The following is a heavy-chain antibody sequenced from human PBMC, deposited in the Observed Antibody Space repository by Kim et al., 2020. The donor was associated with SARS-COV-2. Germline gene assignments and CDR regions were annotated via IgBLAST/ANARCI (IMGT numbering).Heavy chain of an antibody. CDR2: ISYDGSTE. D-gene: IGHD3-3*01. CDR1: GFSFSSYG. V-gene: IGHV3-30*18. Sequence: GGSLRLSCAASGFSFSSYGIHWVRQAPGKGLEWVAVISYDGSTEYYADSVKGRFTISRDNSKNTLYLQMNSLRPEDTAAYHCAKGNFRDGGAYYYPLDNWGQGTLVTVSS. CDR3: AKGNFRDGGAYYYPLDN. J-gene: IGHJ4*02.